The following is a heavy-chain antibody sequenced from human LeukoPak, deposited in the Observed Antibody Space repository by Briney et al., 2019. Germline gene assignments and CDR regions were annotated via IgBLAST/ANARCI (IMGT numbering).Heavy chain of an antibody. CDR3: ARIGRGYDFWSGYSLIFDY. CDR1: GFTFSSYS. V-gene: IGHV3-48*03. D-gene: IGHD3-3*01. J-gene: IGHJ4*02. CDR2: ISSSGSTI. Sequence: GGSLRLSCAASGFTFSSYSMTWVRQAPGKGLEWVSYISSSGSTIYYADSVKGRFTISRDNAKNSLYLQMNSLRAGDTAVYYCARIGRGYDFWSGYSLIFDYWGQGTLVTVSS.